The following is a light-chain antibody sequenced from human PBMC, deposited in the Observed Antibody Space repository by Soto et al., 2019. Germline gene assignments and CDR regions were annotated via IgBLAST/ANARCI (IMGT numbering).Light chain of an antibody. V-gene: IGKV3-15*01. J-gene: IGKJ1*01. CDR1: QSVRSS. CDR3: QQYKSWPET. CDR2: DAS. Sequence: EIVMTQSPGTLSVSPGESATLFCRASQSVRSSLAWYQQKPGQAPRLVIYDASTRATGIPARFSGSGSGTEFTLTISGLQSEDFAVYYCQQYKSWPETFGQGTKVEIK.